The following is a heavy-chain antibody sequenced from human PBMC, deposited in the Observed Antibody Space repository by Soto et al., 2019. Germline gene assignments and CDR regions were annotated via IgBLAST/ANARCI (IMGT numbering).Heavy chain of an antibody. J-gene: IGHJ5*02. CDR3: ATTGRDYYGAGSSFDP. V-gene: IGHV1-18*01. CDR2: ISPHNGDT. CDR1: GYMFISYG. D-gene: IGHD3-10*01. Sequence: QVQLVQSGAEVTKPGASVKVSCKASGYMFISYGISWVRQAPGQGLEWMGWISPHNGDTNYAQKFPGRVSMTTDTSTSTAYMEIRSVTSDNTAAYYCATTGRDYYGAGSSFDPWGQGTLVTVSS.